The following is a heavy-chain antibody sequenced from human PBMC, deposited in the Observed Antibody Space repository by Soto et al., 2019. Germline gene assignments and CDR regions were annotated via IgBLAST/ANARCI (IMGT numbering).Heavy chain of an antibody. Sequence: EVQLVESGGGLVQPGGSLRLSCAASGFSVSDHYMSWVRQAPGKGLEWISVIYSSGDTYYADSVKGRLTISIDKPMNTLNLEINDLYFYDRAIYYCARDPGYGRGVSFDPWGQGIPVTVSS. V-gene: IGHV3-66*01. CDR1: GFSVSDHY. J-gene: IGHJ5*02. D-gene: IGHD2-8*01. CDR2: IYSSGDT. CDR3: ARDPGYGRGVSFDP.